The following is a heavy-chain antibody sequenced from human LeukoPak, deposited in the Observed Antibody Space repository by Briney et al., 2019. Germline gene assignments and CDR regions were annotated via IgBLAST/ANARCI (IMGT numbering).Heavy chain of an antibody. V-gene: IGHV4-4*02. D-gene: IGHD2-8*01. CDR2: VSLSGLT. Sequence: SETLSLTCGVSGGSLTSTNWWSWVRQPPGQGLAWIGEVSLSGLTNYNPSLGCRVIMALDTSKNHLSLHLTSVTAADTAVYYCSRENGAFSPFGYWGQGYLVTVLS. J-gene: IGHJ4*02. CDR1: GGSLTSTNW. CDR3: SRENGAFSPFGY.